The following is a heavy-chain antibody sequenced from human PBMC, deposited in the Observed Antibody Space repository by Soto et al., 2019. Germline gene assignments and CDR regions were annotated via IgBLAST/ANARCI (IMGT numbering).Heavy chain of an antibody. CDR3: ARSEGIQLWLSRLDY. D-gene: IGHD2-21*01. Sequence: WTWIRQHPGKGLEWIGYIHYTGSTYYNPSLKSRVSISVDTSKNQFSLNLSSVTAADTAVYYCARSEGIQLWLSRLDYWGRGTLVTV. J-gene: IGHJ4*02. V-gene: IGHV4-31*02. CDR2: IHYTGST.